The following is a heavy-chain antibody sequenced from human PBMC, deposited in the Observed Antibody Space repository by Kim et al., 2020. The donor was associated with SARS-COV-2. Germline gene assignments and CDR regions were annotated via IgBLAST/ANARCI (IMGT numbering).Heavy chain of an antibody. CDR1: GGSFSGYY. CDR2: INHSGST. D-gene: IGHD6-13*01. Sequence: SETLSLTCAVYGGSFSGYYWSWIRQPPGKGLEWIGEINHSGSTNYNPSLKSRVTISVDTSKNQFSLKLSSVTAADTAVYYCASRFPGTPFSYWGQGTLVTVSS. CDR3: ASRFPGTPFSY. V-gene: IGHV4-34*01. J-gene: IGHJ4*02.